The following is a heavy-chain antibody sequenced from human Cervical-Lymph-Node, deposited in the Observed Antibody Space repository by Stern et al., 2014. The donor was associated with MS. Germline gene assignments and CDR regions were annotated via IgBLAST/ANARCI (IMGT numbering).Heavy chain of an antibody. Sequence: QLVQSGAEVMKPGPPLKVSCKASGGTFSSYAISWVRQAPGQGLEWMGGVIPIFGSANYAQKFQGRVTITADESTSTAYMELSSLRSEDTAVYYCARGELDTAMARGYFDYWGQGTLVTVSS. D-gene: IGHD5-18*01. V-gene: IGHV1-69*01. J-gene: IGHJ4*02. CDR3: ARGELDTAMARGYFDY. CDR2: VIPIFGSA. CDR1: GGTFSSYA.